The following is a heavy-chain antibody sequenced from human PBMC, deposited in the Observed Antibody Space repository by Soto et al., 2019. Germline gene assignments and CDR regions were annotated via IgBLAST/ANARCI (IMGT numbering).Heavy chain of an antibody. D-gene: IGHD3-10*01. CDR1: GFTFSSYG. V-gene: IGHV3-30*18. Sequence: QVQLVESGGGVVQPGRSLRLSCAASGFTFSSYGMHWVRQAPGKGLEWVAVISYDGSNKYYADSVKGRFTISRDNSKNTLYLQMNSLRAEDTAVYYCAKEGVRGGLDYWGQGTLVTVSS. CDR2: ISYDGSNK. J-gene: IGHJ4*02. CDR3: AKEGVRGGLDY.